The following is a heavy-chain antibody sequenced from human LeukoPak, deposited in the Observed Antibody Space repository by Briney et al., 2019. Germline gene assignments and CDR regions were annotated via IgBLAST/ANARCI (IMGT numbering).Heavy chain of an antibody. CDR3: ARVPAMATTDDY. J-gene: IGHJ4*02. D-gene: IGHD5-18*01. Sequence: PGGSLRLSCAASGFTFSSYWMTWVRQAPGKGLEWVANIKQDGTEKYYVDPVKGRFTISRDNADNSLYLQLNSLRAEDTAVYYCARVPAMATTDDYWGQGTLVTVSS. CDR2: IKQDGTEK. CDR1: GFTFSSYW. V-gene: IGHV3-7*03.